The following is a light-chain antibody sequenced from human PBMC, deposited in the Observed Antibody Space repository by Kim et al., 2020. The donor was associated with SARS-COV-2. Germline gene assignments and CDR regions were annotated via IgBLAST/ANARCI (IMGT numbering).Light chain of an antibody. CDR3: QAWAIDTAV. Sequence: SVSPGQTATLTCSGDKLGEKYTCWYQQKAGQSPVLVIHQGTKRPSGIPARFSGSNSGDTATLTISGTQAMDEADYYCQAWAIDTAVFGGGTKLTVL. CDR1: KLGEKY. CDR2: QGT. J-gene: IGLJ3*02. V-gene: IGLV3-1*01.